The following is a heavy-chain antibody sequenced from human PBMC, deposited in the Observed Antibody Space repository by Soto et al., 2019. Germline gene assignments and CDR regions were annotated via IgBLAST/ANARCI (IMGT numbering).Heavy chain of an antibody. J-gene: IGHJ4*02. D-gene: IGHD5-18*01. CDR3: ATLNSYGADY. CDR1: GFTFSSYW. V-gene: IGHV3-74*01. Sequence: GGSLRLSCAASGFTFSSYWMHWVRQAAGKGLVWVSQINSDGSTTTYADSVKGRFTISRDNAKNTVYLQMNGLRAEDTAVYYCATLNSYGADYWGQGTLVTVSS. CDR2: INSDGSTT.